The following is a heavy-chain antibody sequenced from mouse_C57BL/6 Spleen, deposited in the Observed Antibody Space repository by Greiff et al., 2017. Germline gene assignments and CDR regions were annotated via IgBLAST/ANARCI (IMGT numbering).Heavy chain of an antibody. CDR2: IYPGDGDT. J-gene: IGHJ1*03. V-gene: IGHV1-80*01. CDR3: ARYYYYGSSYGYFDV. D-gene: IGHD1-1*01. Sequence: QVQLKESGAELVKPGASVKISCKASGYAFSSYWMNWVKQRPGKGLEWIGQIYPGDGDTNYNGKFKGKATLTADKSSSTAYMQLSSLTSEDSAVYFCARYYYYGSSYGYFDVWGTGTTVTVSS. CDR1: GYAFSSYW.